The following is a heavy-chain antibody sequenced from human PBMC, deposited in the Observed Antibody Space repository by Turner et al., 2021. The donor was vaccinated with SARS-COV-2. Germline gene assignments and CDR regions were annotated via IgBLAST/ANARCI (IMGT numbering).Heavy chain of an antibody. CDR2: IYYSGST. CDR1: GCSIRSYF. Sequence: HVQLQASGPGLVKPSETLSLPCTVSGCSIRSYFWSWIRQPPGKGLEWIGYIYYSGSTNYNPSLKSRVIISVDTSKNQSSLKLSSVTAADTAVYFCARHQWLRGAFDIWGQGTMVTVSS. J-gene: IGHJ3*02. CDR3: ARHQWLRGAFDI. D-gene: IGHD5-12*01. V-gene: IGHV4-59*08.